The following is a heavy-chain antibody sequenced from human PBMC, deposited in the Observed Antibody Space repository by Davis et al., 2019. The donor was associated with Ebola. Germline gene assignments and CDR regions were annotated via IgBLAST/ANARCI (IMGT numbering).Heavy chain of an antibody. J-gene: IGHJ6*04. D-gene: IGHD3-10*01. CDR1: GFTFRNYA. CDR2: ISFDGNNR. Sequence: GGSLRLSCAASGFTFRNYAMHWVRQAPGKGLEWVAVISFDGNNRHYADSVKGRFTISRDNSKNTLYLQVNSLTTADTAVYYCAREWFGEDSILYYYFGMDVWGRGTTVTVSS. V-gene: IGHV3-30-3*01. CDR3: AREWFGEDSILYYYFGMDV.